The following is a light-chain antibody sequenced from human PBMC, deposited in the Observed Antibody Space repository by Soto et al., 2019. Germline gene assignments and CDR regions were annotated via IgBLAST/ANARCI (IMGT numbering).Light chain of an antibody. CDR3: QQHHSWPIT. J-gene: IGKJ5*01. CDR2: GAS. Sequence: EIVMTQSPATLSVSPGESATLSCRASQNINSYLAWYVQKPGQAPRRVIYGASTWSTDVPPRFTGRGSGTEFTLTSSGLQSDDFAVYSSQQHHSWPITFGQGTRL. CDR1: QNINSY. V-gene: IGKV3D-15*01.